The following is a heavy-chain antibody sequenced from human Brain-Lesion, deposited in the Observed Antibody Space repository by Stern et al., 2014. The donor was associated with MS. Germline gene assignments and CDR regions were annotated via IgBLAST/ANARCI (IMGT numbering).Heavy chain of an antibody. J-gene: IGHJ5*02. CDR1: GGTFGTYP. Sequence: QVQLVDSGPEVKNPGSSVQVSCNASGGTFGTYPLTWLRQPPGQGFEWMGRIIPSFGSPNYAQKFQGRVTITADRSTTTVYMKLSSLKSDDAAVYYCAKDGPALVTNWFDPWGRGTLVTVSS. D-gene: IGHD5-18*01. CDR3: AKDGPALVTNWFDP. CDR2: IIPSFGSP. V-gene: IGHV1-69*06.